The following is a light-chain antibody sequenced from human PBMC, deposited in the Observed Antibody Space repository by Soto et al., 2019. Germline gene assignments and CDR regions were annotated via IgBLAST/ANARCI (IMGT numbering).Light chain of an antibody. Sequence: EVLFTQSPGTLSVSPGERATLSCRAGQGVTTNFAWYQQKSGQSPRILIYDVSIRATGVPARFSGTGSETDFTLTISGLQPEDSEVYYCQQYNNWPFSFGQGTRLEIK. CDR3: QQYNNWPFS. J-gene: IGKJ5*01. V-gene: IGKV3-15*01. CDR2: DVS. CDR1: QGVTTN.